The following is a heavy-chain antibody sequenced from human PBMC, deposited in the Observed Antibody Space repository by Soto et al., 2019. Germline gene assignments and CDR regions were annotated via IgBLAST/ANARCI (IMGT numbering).Heavy chain of an antibody. V-gene: IGHV1-69*01. D-gene: IGHD4-4*01. Sequence: QVQLVQSGAEVKKPGSSVKVSCKASGGTFSSYAISWVRQAPGQGLEWMGGIIPIFGTANYAQKFQGRVTITADESTSTAYMERSSLRSEDTAVYYCASRSPTVTTDEAYYYYGMDVWGQGTTVTVSS. CDR3: ASRSPTVTTDEAYYYYGMDV. CDR1: GGTFSSYA. J-gene: IGHJ6*02. CDR2: IIPIFGTA.